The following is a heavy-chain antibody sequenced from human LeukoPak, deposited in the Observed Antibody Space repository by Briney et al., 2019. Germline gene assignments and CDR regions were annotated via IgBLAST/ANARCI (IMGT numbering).Heavy chain of an antibody. CDR3: ARDPVEHPYWFFDL. J-gene: IGHJ2*01. CDR2: IYYSGST. Sequence: PSETLSLTCTVSGGSISSYYWNWIRQPPGKGLEWIGYIYYSGSTNYNPSLKSRVTISVDTSKNQFSLNLTSVTAADTAVYYCARDPVEHPYWFFDLWGRGTLVTVSS. V-gene: IGHV4-59*01. D-gene: IGHD1/OR15-1a*01. CDR1: GGSISSYY.